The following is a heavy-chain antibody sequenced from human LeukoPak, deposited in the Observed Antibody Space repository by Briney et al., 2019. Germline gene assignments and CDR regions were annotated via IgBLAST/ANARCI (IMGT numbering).Heavy chain of an antibody. Sequence: GSLRLSCSASGFTFSSYSMNWVRQAPGKGLEWVSYITGSISTIYYTDSVKGRFTISRDNAKNSVYLQMNSLRLEDTAVYYCARTGLGLYSFDYWGQGTLVTVSS. CDR3: ARTGLGLYSFDY. CDR2: ITGSISTI. V-gene: IGHV3-48*01. D-gene: IGHD3/OR15-3a*01. CDR1: GFTFSSYS. J-gene: IGHJ4*02.